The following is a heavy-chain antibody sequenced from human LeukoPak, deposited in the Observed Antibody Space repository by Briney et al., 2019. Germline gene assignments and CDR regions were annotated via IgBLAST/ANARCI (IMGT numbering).Heavy chain of an antibody. J-gene: IGHJ6*04. CDR3: AELGITMIGGV. D-gene: IGHD3-10*02. CDR1: GFTFSSYA. V-gene: IGHV3-23*01. CDR2: ISGSGTNT. Sequence: PGGSLRLSCAASGFTFSSYAMSWVRQAPGKGLEWVSSISGSGTNTDYAGSVKGRFTISRDNAKNSLYLQMNSLRAEDTAVYYCAELGITMIGGVWGKGTTVTISS.